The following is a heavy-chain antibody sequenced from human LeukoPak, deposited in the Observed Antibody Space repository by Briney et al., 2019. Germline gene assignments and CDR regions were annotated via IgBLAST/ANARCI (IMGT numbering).Heavy chain of an antibody. CDR2: INPSGGST. D-gene: IGHD1-26*01. CDR1: GYTFTSYG. J-gene: IGHJ4*02. Sequence: ASVKVSCKASGYTFTSYGISWVRQAPGQGLEWMGIINPSGGSTSCAQRFQGRVTMTRDTSTSTVYMELSSLRSEDTAVYYCARERVYSGSYYGFDYWGQGTLVTVSS. V-gene: IGHV1-46*01. CDR3: ARERVYSGSYYGFDY.